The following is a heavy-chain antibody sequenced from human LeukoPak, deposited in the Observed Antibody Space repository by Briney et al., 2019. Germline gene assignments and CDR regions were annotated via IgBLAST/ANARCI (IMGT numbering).Heavy chain of an antibody. D-gene: IGHD1-1*01. J-gene: IGHJ4*02. CDR1: GFTFTNYA. V-gene: IGHV3-33*01. CDR2: IWYDRTNK. Sequence: GRSLRLSCVASGFTFTNYAMHWVRPAPAKGVEGVAIIWYDRTNKNYADSAKGRFTLSRDNSQNTLYMHMNSLRAQETAVYYCASAPPVGNNFDYRGQGAPVTVSS. CDR3: ASAPPVGNNFDY.